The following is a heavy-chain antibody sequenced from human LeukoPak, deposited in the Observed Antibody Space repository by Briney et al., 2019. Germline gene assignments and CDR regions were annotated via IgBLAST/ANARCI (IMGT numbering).Heavy chain of an antibody. CDR2: IYSGGST. D-gene: IGHD6-19*01. Sequence: GGSLRLSCAASGFSVSSNYMSWVRQAPGKGLEWVSLIYSGGSTNYADSVKGRFTISRDSSKNTLFLQMNSLRAEDTAVYYCATTLGSGWKFDYWGQGTLVTVSS. CDR1: GFSVSSNY. V-gene: IGHV3-66*01. J-gene: IGHJ4*02. CDR3: ATTLGSGWKFDY.